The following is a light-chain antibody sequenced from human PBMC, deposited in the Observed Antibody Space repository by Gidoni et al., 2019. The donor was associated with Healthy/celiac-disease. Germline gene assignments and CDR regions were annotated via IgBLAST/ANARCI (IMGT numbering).Light chain of an antibody. CDR1: QRVSSY. CDR2: DAS. Sequence: EIVLTPSPATLSLSPGERATLSCRASQRVSSYLAWYQQKPGQAPRLLIYDASNRATGIPARFSGSGSGTDFTLTISSLEPEDFAVYYCQQRSNWPLALTFGGXTKGEIK. J-gene: IGKJ4*01. V-gene: IGKV3-11*01. CDR3: QQRSNWPLALT.